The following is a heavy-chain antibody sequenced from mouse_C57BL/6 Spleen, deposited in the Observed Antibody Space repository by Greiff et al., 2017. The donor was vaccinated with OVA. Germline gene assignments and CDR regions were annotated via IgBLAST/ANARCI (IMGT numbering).Heavy chain of an antibody. Sequence: EVQLQQSGPELVKPGASVKIPCKASGYTFTDYNMDWVKQSHGKSLEWIGDINPNNGGTIYNQKFKGKATLTVDKSSSTAYMELRSLTSEDTAVYYYARRNYSNYEAWFAYWGQGTLVTVSA. CDR2: INPNNGGT. CDR3: ARRNYSNYEAWFAY. CDR1: GYTFTDYN. D-gene: IGHD2-5*01. V-gene: IGHV1-18*01. J-gene: IGHJ3*01.